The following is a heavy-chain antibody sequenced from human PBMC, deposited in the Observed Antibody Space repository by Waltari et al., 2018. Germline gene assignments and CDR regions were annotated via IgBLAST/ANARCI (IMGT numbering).Heavy chain of an antibody. Sequence: QVQLQESGPGLVKPSETLSLTCTVSGDMRGYSWTWLRQSPGKGLEWLGYIYVSGATNYNPALKSRVTILMDTSNDQFSLHLSSVTAADRATYFCARGVYTFDSRWHYDLWGRGTLVTVSS. CDR3: ARGVYTFDSRWHYDL. CDR2: IYVSGAT. CDR1: GDMRGYS. D-gene: IGHD2-21*01. V-gene: IGHV4-59*13. J-gene: IGHJ2*01.